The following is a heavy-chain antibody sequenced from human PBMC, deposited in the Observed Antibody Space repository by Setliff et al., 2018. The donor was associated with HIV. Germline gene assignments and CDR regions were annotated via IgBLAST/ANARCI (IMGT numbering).Heavy chain of an antibody. CDR1: GFTFGSYA. D-gene: IGHD4-17*01. CDR2: ISSSSSYI. V-gene: IGHV3-21*01. J-gene: IGHJ6*03. CDR3: ARVGTVTPPYYYYYMDV. Sequence: GGSLRLSCAGSGFTFGSYAMSWVRQAPGKGLEWVSSISSSSSYIYYADSVKGRFTISRDNAKNSLYLQMNSLRAEDTAVYYCARVGTVTPPYYYYYMDVWGKGTTVTVSS.